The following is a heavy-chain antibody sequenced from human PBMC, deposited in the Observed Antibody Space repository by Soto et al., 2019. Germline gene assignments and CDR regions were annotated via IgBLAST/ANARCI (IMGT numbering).Heavy chain of an antibody. Sequence: QVQLAESGGGVVQPGGSLRLSCVGYGFTFSNHGMHWVRQAPGKGLEWVAIVWYDGSRKHYADSVEGRFTISRDDSKSTLYLQMYSLRVEDTAVYYCARDVSYYSDDCWGQGTLVTVSS. CDR2: VWYDGSRK. V-gene: IGHV3-30*02. CDR3: ARDVSYYSDDC. J-gene: IGHJ4*02. D-gene: IGHD3-10*01. CDR1: GFTFSNHG.